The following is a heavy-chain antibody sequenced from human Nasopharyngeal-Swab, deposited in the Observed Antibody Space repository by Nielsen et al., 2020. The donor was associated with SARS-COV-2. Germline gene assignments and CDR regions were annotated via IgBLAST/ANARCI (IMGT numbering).Heavy chain of an antibody. D-gene: IGHD3-22*01. CDR1: GGSISSGGYY. V-gene: IGHV4-31*03. J-gene: IGHJ4*02. CDR3: ARLAPYYYDSSGYYLGTFDY. CDR2: IYYSGST. Sequence: SETLSLTCTVSGGSISSGGYYWSWIRQHPGKGLEWIGYIYYSGSTYYNPSLKSRVTISVDTSKNQFSLKLSSVTAADTAVYYCARLAPYYYDSSGYYLGTFDYWGQGTLVTVSS.